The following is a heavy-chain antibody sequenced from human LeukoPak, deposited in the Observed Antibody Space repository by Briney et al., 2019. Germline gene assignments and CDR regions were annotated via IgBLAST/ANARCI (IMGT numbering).Heavy chain of an antibody. J-gene: IGHJ5*02. V-gene: IGHV4-59*01. Sequence: SETLSLTCTVSGGSMSSFYWSWIRQPLGKGLEWVGYMYYRGRRNYNPSLKSRVTISVDASKNEISLNLPSVTAAATAVYYCARGFSEEGWFDPWGPGTLVTVSS. CDR2: MYYRGRR. CDR1: GGSMSSFY. CDR3: ARGFSEEGWFDP. D-gene: IGHD3-3*01.